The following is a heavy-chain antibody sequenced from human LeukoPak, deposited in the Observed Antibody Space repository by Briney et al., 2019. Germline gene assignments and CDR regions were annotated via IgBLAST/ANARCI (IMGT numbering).Heavy chain of an antibody. CDR1: GFTFSSYA. J-gene: IGHJ5*02. D-gene: IGHD4-17*01. Sequence: PGGSLRLSCAASGFTFSSYAMSWVRQAPGKGLEWVSAISGSGGSTYYADSVKGRFTISRDNSKNTLYLQMNSLRAEDTAVYCCAKDPHYGDFSGWFDPWGQGTLVTVSS. CDR3: AKDPHYGDFSGWFDP. CDR2: ISGSGGST. V-gene: IGHV3-23*01.